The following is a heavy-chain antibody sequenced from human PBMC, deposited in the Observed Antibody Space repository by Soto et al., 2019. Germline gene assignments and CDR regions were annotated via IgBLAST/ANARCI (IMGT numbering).Heavy chain of an antibody. CDR3: AHYRYYFDY. V-gene: IGHV2-5*02. Sequence: QITLKESGPTLVKPTQTLTLTCTFSGFSLSASAVGVGWIRQPPGKALEWLALIYWDDDKRYSPSLKSRLTITKNTSKNQVVLTMTNMDPVDTATYYCAHYRYYFDYWGQGTLVTVSS. CDR2: IYWDDDK. D-gene: IGHD3-16*02. J-gene: IGHJ4*02. CDR1: GFSLSASAVG.